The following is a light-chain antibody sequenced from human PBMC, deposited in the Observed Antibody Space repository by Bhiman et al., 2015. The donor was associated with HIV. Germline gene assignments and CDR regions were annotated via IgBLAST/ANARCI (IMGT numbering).Light chain of an antibody. CDR1: SSNIGSHY. V-gene: IGLV1-47*01. Sequence: QLVLTQPPSASGTPGQRVTISCSGSSSNIGSHYVYWYHHVPGTTPKVLIYRNNQRPSGVPDRFSGFRSGTSASLAISGLRSEDEADYYCATWDDSLSAVIFGGGTKLDRP. CDR2: RNN. J-gene: IGLJ2*01. CDR3: ATWDDSLSAVI.